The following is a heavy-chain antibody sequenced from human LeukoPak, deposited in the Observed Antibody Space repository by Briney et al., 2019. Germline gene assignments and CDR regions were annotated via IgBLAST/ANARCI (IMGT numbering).Heavy chain of an antibody. V-gene: IGHV3-64D*06. CDR1: GFTFKKYA. CDR2: INSNGGRT. CDR3: VKDLYYDNSGYYSGAFDY. Sequence: GGSLRLSCSASGFTFKKYAMHWVRQAPGKGLEYVSAINSNGGRTYYADSVKGRFTISRDNSKNTLFLQMSSLRVEDTAVYYCVKDLYYDNSGYYSGAFDYRGQGTLVTVSS. D-gene: IGHD3-22*01. J-gene: IGHJ4*02.